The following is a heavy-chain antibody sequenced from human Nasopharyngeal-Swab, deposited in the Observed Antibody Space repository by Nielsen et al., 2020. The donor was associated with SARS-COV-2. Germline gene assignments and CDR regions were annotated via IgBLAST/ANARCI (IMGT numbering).Heavy chain of an antibody. CDR2: ISYDGSNK. CDR1: GFTFSSYS. CDR3: ATSDYLDY. Sequence: GESLKISCAASGFTFSSYSMNWVRQAPGKGLEWVAVISYDGSNKYYADSVKGRFTISRDNSKNTLYLQMNSLRAEDTAVYYCATSDYLDYWGQGTLVTVSS. V-gene: IGHV3-30*03. J-gene: IGHJ4*02. D-gene: IGHD6-19*01.